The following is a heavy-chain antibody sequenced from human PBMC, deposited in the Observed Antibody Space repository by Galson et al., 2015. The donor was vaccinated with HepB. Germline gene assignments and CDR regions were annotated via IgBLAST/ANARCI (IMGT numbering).Heavy chain of an antibody. CDR2: IWYDGSNK. Sequence: SLRLYCAAPGFTFSSYGMHWVRQAQGKGLEWVAVIWYDGSNKYYADSVKGRFTISRDNSKNTLYLQMNSLRAEDTAVYYCARDATDYTSYYYYGMDVWGQGTTVTVSS. CDR1: GFTFSSYG. J-gene: IGHJ6*02. CDR3: ARDATDYTSYYYYGMDV. D-gene: IGHD4-11*01. V-gene: IGHV3-33*01.